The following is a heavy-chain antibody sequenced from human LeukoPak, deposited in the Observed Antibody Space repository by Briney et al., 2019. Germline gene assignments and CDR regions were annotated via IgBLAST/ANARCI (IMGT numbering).Heavy chain of an antibody. V-gene: IGHV1-46*03. J-gene: IGHJ6*03. CDR1: GYTFTNYY. Sequence: GASVKVSCKASGYTFTNYYIRWVRQAPGQGLEWMGVISPNGASTTYAQKLQGRVTVTRDTSTSTVYMELSSLRSEDTAMYYCARDPRNRNDGFYYYMDVWGQGTTVTVSS. D-gene: IGHD1-1*01. CDR2: ISPNGAST. CDR3: ARDPRNRNDGFYYYMDV.